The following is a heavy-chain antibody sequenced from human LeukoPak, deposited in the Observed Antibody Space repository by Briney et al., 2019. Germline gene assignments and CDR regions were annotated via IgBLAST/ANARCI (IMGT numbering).Heavy chain of an antibody. D-gene: IGHD6-13*01. Sequence: ASVKVSCKASGYTFTGYYMHWVRQAPGQGLEWMGWINPNSGGTNYAQKFQGRVTMTRDTSISTAYMELSRLRSDDTAVYNCARLIAAAGPVRDYWGQGTLVTVSS. CDR2: INPNSGGT. V-gene: IGHV1-2*02. CDR1: GYTFTGYY. CDR3: ARLIAAAGPVRDY. J-gene: IGHJ4*02.